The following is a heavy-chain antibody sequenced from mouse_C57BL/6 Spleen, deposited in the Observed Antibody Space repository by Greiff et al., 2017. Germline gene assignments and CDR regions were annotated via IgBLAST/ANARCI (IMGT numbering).Heavy chain of an antibody. CDR3: ARKESSYSLFAY. CDR1: GYTFTSYW. D-gene: IGHD1-1*01. V-gene: IGHV1-55*01. J-gene: IGHJ3*01. CDR2: IYPGSGST. Sequence: VQLQQPGAELVKPGASVKMSCKASGYTFTSYWITWVKQRPGQGLEWIGDIYPGSGSTNYNEKFKSKATLTVDTSSSTAYMQLSSLTTEDSAIYYCARKESSYSLFAYWGQGTLVTVSA.